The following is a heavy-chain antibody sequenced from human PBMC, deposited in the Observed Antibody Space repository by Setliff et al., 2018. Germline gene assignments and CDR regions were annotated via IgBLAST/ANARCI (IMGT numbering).Heavy chain of an antibody. V-gene: IGHV1-18*01. Sequence: ASVKVSCKASGYSFTSFSITWVRQAPGQGLEWLGWVSTYNGDTKSAQKFQGRVTMTTDTSTSTAYMELRSLRSDDTAVYYCSRLVRYCTTTTCQSVPGAEVWGQGTLVTVPQ. J-gene: IGHJ4*02. CDR2: VSTYNGDT. CDR1: GYSFTSFS. D-gene: IGHD2-8*01. CDR3: SRLVRYCTTTTCQSVPGAEV.